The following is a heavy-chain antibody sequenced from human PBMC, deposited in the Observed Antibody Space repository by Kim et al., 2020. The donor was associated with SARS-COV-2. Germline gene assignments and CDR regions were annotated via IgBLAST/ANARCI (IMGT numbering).Heavy chain of an antibody. D-gene: IGHD4-17*01. J-gene: IGHJ4*02. CDR3: AKGRYGDYSFDY. Sequence: GGSLRLSCAASGFTFRSYGLHWVRQAPGMGLEWVAVIWYVGNNEYYADSVKGRFTVSRYISKNTLYLQMNSLRADDTAVNYCAKGRYGDYSFDYWGQGTL. CDR2: IWYVGNNE. CDR1: GFTFRSYG. V-gene: IGHV3-33*06.